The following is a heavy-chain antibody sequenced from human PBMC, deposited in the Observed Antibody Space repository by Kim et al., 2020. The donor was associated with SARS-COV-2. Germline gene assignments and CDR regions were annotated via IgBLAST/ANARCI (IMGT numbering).Heavy chain of an antibody. J-gene: IGHJ5*02. V-gene: IGHV4-34*01. CDR1: GGSFSGYY. CDR3: ARGYSYGTGGGWFDP. CDR2: INHSGST. Sequence: SETLSLTCAVYGGSFSGYYWSWIRQPPGKGLEWIGEINHSGSTNYNPSLKSRVTISVDTSKNQFSLKLSSVTAADTAVYYCARGYSYGTGGGWFDPWGQGTLVTVSS. D-gene: IGHD5-18*01.